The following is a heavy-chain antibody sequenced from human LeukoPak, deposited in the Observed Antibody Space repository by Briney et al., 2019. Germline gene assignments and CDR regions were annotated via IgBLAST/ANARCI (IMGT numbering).Heavy chain of an antibody. Sequence: SETLSLTCTVSGGSISSSSYYWGWIRQPPGKGLEWIGSIYYSGSTYYNPSLKSRVTISVDTSKNQFSLKLSSVTAADTAVYYCARDHKYNWNYGFGLYYYYYYYMDVWGKGTTVTVSS. V-gene: IGHV4-39*07. CDR1: GGSISSSSYY. CDR2: IYYSGST. CDR3: ARDHKYNWNYGFGLYYYYYYYMDV. D-gene: IGHD1-7*01. J-gene: IGHJ6*03.